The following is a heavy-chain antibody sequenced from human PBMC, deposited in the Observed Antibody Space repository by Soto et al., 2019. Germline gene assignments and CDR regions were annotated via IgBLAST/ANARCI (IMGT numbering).Heavy chain of an antibody. CDR3: ARGTPSPLIVRSSRGPWFDP. Sequence: SETLSLTCTVSGGSISSYYWSWIRQPPGKGLEWIGYMYYGGRTNYNPSLKSRVTISVDTSKMQVSLKLSSVTAADTAVYFCARGTPSPLIVRSSRGPWFDPWGQGNMVTVS. CDR2: MYYGGRT. V-gene: IGHV4-59*08. D-gene: IGHD2-15*01. J-gene: IGHJ5*02. CDR1: GGSISSYY.